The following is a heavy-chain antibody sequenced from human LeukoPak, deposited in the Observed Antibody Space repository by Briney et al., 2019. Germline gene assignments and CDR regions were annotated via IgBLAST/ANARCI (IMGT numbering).Heavy chain of an antibody. CDR3: VRDWEGFNFDI. D-gene: IGHD1-26*01. CDR2: IHNSGST. J-gene: IGHJ3*02. V-gene: IGHV4-59*01. CDR1: GGSLSSYY. Sequence: SETLSLTCTVSGGSLSSYYWSSIRQPPGEGLEWIAYIHNSGSTNYNLSLKTRVTISVDTSKNQFSLKLSSVTAADTAVYYCVRDWEGFNFDIWGQGTMVTVSS.